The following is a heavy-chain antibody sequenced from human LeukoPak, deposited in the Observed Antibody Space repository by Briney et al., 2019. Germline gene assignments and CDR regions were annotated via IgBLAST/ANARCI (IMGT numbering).Heavy chain of an antibody. CDR2: IWYDGTNK. V-gene: IGHV3-33*01. D-gene: IGHD4-17*01. CDR1: GFTFSSYG. CDR3: ARRDGDNDRGFDY. Sequence: GRSLRLSCEASGFTFSSYGIHWVRQAPGKGLEWVTVIWYDGTNKYYTDSVQGRFTISRDNSKNTLYLQMNSLRAEDTAVYYCARRDGDNDRGFDYWGQGTLVTVSS. J-gene: IGHJ4*02.